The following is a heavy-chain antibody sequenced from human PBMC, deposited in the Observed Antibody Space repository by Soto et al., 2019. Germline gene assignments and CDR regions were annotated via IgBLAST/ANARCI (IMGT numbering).Heavy chain of an antibody. J-gene: IGHJ3*02. CDR1: GFTFSSYS. Sequence: GGSLRLSCAASGFTFSSYSMNWVRRAPGKGLEWVSYISSSSSTIYYADSVKGRFTISRDNAKNSLYLQMNSLRDEDTAVYYCARENNWNYDAFDIWGQGTMVTVSS. CDR3: ARENNWNYDAFDI. CDR2: ISSSSSTI. D-gene: IGHD1-7*01. V-gene: IGHV3-48*02.